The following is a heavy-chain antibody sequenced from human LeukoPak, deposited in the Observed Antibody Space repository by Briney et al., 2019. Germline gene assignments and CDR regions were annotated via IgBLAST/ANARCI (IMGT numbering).Heavy chain of an antibody. Sequence: PGGSLRLSCGDSGFTFSSYTMIWVRQAPGMGLEWVSSISSSRTSIYYADSVKGRFTISRDNAKNSLYLQMNSLRAEDTSVYYCATEGRSTTPGYWGQGTLVIVSS. J-gene: IGHJ4*02. CDR2: ISSSRTSI. CDR1: GFTFSSYT. D-gene: IGHD6-13*01. V-gene: IGHV3-21*01. CDR3: ATEGRSTTPGY.